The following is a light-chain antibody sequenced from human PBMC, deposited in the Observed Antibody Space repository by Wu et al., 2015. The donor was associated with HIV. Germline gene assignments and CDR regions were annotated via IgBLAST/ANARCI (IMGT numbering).Light chain of an antibody. V-gene: IGKV3-20*01. CDR2: GTS. J-gene: IGKJ1*01. CDR1: QSVSSHY. Sequence: ETVLTQSPGSLSLSPGERATLSCRASQSVSSHYLAWYQQKPGQSPRLLIYGTSNRASGIPDRFSGSGSGTDFTLTISRLEPEDFAVYYCQQYGSSSTWTFGQGTKVEIK. CDR3: QQYGSSSTWT.